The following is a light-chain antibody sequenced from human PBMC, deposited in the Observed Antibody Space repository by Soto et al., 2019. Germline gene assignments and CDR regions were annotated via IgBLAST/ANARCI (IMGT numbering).Light chain of an antibody. CDR3: QRYGDSPRYT. CDR2: GAS. J-gene: IGKJ2*01. CDR1: QSINTGY. V-gene: IGKV3-20*01. Sequence: EIVLTQSPGTLSLSPGQRATLSCRASQSINTGYLAWYQQKPGQAPRLLIYGASTRATGIPDRFSGRGSGTDFTLTISRLEPEDFAVYYCQRYGDSPRYTFGQGTRLEIK.